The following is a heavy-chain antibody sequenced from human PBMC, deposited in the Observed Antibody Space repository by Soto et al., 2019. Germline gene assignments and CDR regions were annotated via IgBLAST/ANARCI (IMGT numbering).Heavy chain of an antibody. Sequence: QVQLVESGGGVVQPGRSLRLSCAASGFTFSSYAMRWVRQAPGKGLEWVAVISYDGSNKYYADSVKGRFTISRDNSKNTLYLQMNSLRAEDTAVYYCARVLGAAAGTYFDYWGQGTLVTVSS. D-gene: IGHD6-13*01. CDR2: ISYDGSNK. J-gene: IGHJ4*02. CDR1: GFTFSSYA. V-gene: IGHV3-30-3*01. CDR3: ARVLGAAAGTYFDY.